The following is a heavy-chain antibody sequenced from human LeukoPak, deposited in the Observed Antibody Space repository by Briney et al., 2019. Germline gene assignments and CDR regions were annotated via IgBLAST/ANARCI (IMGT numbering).Heavy chain of an antibody. V-gene: IGHV3-48*03. CDR1: GFTFSSYE. D-gene: IGHD3-22*01. Sequence: GGSLRLSCAASGFTFSSYEMNWVSQAPGKGLEWVSYISFSGSTIYYADSVKGRFIISRDNAKNSLYVQMNSLRAEDTAVYYCARGGYYDSSGYYYVGYFHHWGQGTLVTVSS. CDR3: ARGGYYDSSGYYYVGYFHH. J-gene: IGHJ1*01. CDR2: ISFSGSTI.